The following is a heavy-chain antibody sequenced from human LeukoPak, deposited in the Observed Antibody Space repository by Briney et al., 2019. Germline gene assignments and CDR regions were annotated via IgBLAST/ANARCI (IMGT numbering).Heavy chain of an antibody. J-gene: IGHJ4*02. D-gene: IGHD3-10*01. CDR2: ISGNGGST. CDR3: AKSGTLEDRYRRGYYFDY. CDR1: GFTFSSYA. V-gene: IGHV3-23*01. Sequence: GGSLRLSCAASGFTFSSYAMSWVRQAPGKGLEWVSAISGNGGSTYYADSVKGRFTISRDNSKNTLYLQMNSLRAEDTAVYYCAKSGTLEDRYRRGYYFDYWGQGTLVTVSS.